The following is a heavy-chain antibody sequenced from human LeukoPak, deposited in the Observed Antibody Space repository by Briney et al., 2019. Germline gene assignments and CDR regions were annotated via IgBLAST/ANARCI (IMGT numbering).Heavy chain of an antibody. D-gene: IGHD3-22*01. CDR2: ISYDGSNK. V-gene: IGHV3-30*18. CDR1: GFTFSSYG. CDR3: AKTNSYYYDSSVDY. J-gene: IGHJ4*02. Sequence: GGSLRLSCAASGFTFSSYGIHWVRQAPGKGLEWVAVISYDGSNKYYADSVKGRFTISRDNSKNTLYLQMNSLRAEDTAVYYCAKTNSYYYDSSVDYWGQGTLVTVSS.